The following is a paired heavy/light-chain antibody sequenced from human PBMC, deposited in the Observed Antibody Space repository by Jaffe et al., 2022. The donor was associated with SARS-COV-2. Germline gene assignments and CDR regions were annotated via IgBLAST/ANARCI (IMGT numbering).Light chain of an antibody. V-gene: IGLV2-14*01. CDR2: DVT. Sequence: QSALTQPASVSGSPGQSITISCTGTSSDVGGYNYVSWYQQHPGKAPKLMIYDVTNRPSGVSNRFSGSKSGNTASLTISGLQAEDEADYYCSSYTSSSTRVFGGGTKLTVL. CDR3: SSYTSSSTRV. CDR1: SSDVGGYNY. J-gene: IGLJ3*02.
Heavy chain of an antibody. CDR3: AKGGVVRGVFEY. CDR2: SSGGDYTT. J-gene: IGHJ4*02. Sequence: EVQLLDSGGGLVQPGGSLRLSCAASGFTFSSYAMTWVRQAPGKGLEWVSSSSGGDYTTYYADSVKGRFTISRDNSKNTLYLQMSSLRAEDTAVYYCAKGGVVRGVFEYWGQGTLVTVSS. CDR1: GFTFSSYA. V-gene: IGHV3-23*01. D-gene: IGHD3-10*01.